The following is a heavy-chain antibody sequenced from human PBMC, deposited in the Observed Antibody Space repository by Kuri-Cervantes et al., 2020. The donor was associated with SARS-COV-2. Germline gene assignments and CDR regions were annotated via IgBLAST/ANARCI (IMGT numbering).Heavy chain of an antibody. V-gene: IGHV3-30*02. J-gene: IGHJ4*02. Sequence: GGSLRLSCAASGFTFSSYAMSWVRQAPGKGLEWVAFIRYDGSNKYYADSVKGRFTISRDNSKNTLYLQMNSLRAEDTAVYYCAKDSLGIVIPLNYFDYWGQGTLVTVSS. CDR1: GFTFSSYA. D-gene: IGHD1-26*01. CDR2: IRYDGSNK. CDR3: AKDSLGIVIPLNYFDY.